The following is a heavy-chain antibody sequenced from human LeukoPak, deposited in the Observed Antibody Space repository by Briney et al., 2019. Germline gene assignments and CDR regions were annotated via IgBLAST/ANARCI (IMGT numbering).Heavy chain of an antibody. V-gene: IGHV1-18*01. CDR1: GYTFTSYG. D-gene: IGHD4-17*01. CDR3: ARTDYGDYPNWFDP. CDR2: ISAYNGNT. J-gene: IGHJ5*02. Sequence: ASVKVSCKASGYTFTSYGISWVRQAPGQGLEWMGWISAYNGNTNYAQKLQGRVTMTTDTSTSTAYMELRSLRSDDTAVYYCARTDYGDYPNWFDPWGQGTLVTVSS.